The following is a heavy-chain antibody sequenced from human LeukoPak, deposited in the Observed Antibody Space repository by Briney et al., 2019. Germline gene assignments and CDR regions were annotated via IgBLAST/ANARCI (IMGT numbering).Heavy chain of an antibody. Sequence: GGSLRLSCAASGFTFSSYAMSWVRQAPGKGLEWVSAISGSGGCTYYADSVKGRFTISRDNSKNTLYLQMNSLRAEDTAVYYCAKEGLHYYGSGSYYIGYYFDYRGQGTLVTVSS. CDR1: GFTFSSYA. CDR2: ISGSGGCT. J-gene: IGHJ4*02. D-gene: IGHD3-10*01. CDR3: AKEGLHYYGSGSYYIGYYFDY. V-gene: IGHV3-23*01.